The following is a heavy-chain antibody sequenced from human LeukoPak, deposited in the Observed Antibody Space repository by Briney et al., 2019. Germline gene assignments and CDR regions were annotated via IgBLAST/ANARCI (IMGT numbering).Heavy chain of an antibody. V-gene: IGHV1-2*02. CDR2: INPSSGDT. CDR1: GYTLTAYY. D-gene: IGHD5-12*01. J-gene: IGHJ4*02. CDR3: AKNPYEYYFGY. Sequence: GASAKVSCKASGYTLTAYYMHWLRQAPGQGLEWMGWINPSSGDTNYAQKFQGRVTMTRDTSISTAYMELSRLTSDDTAVYYCAKNPYEYYFGYWGQGTLVTVSS.